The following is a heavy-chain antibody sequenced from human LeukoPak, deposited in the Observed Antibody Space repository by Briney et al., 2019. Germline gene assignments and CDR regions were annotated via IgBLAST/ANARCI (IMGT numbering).Heavy chain of an antibody. CDR1: GGSFSGYY. CDR3: ARSHHKTRYIAAAVFRPRARTNWFDP. D-gene: IGHD6-13*01. V-gene: IGHV4-34*01. J-gene: IGHJ5*02. Sequence: SETLSLTCAVYGGSFSGYYWSWVRQPPGKGLEWIGEVNHSGSANYNPSLKSRVTISVDTSKNQFSLKLSSVTAADTAVYYCARSHHKTRYIAAAVFRPRARTNWFDPWGQGTLVTVSS. CDR2: VNHSGSA.